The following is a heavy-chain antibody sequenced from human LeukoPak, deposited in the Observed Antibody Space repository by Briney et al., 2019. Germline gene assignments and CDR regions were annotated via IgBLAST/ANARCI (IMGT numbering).Heavy chain of an antibody. CDR3: ARGSGVQVWSSLDY. D-gene: IGHD5-18*01. Sequence: GGSLRLSCAASGFTLSSYSMTWVRQAPGKGLDWVSSISSSGSYIYFPDSVKGRFTISRDNAKNSLYLQMNGLRAEDTAVYYCARGSGVQVWSSLDYWGQGTLVTVSS. V-gene: IGHV3-21*01. J-gene: IGHJ4*02. CDR1: GFTLSSYS. CDR2: ISSSGSYI.